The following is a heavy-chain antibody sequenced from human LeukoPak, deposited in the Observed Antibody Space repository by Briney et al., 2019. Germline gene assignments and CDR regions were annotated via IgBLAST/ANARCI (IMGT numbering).Heavy chain of an antibody. J-gene: IGHJ4*01. CDR2: IYYSGST. CDR1: GGSISSGDYY. V-gene: IGHV4-30-4*01. Sequence: SETLSLTCTVSGGSISSGDYYWSWIRQRPGKGLERIGYIYYSGSTYYNPSLKSRVTISVDTSKNQFSLKLSSVTAADTAVYYCARDHLTPRGYNWNPNYFDYWGQGTLVTVSS. D-gene: IGHD1-20*01. CDR3: ARDHLTPRGYNWNPNYFDY.